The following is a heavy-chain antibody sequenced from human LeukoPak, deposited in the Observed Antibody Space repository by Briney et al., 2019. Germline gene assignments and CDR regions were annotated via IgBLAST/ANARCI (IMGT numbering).Heavy chain of an antibody. J-gene: IGHJ3*02. CDR2: IYWNDDK. CDR3: AHRRYDILTGYAGAFDI. Sequence: SGPTLVKPTQTLTLTCTFSGFSLSTSGVGVGWIRQPPGKALEWLALIYWNDDKRYSPSLKSRLTITKDTSKNQVVLTMTNMDPVDTATYCCAHRRYDILTGYAGAFDIWGQGTMVTVSS. CDR1: GFSLSTSGVG. D-gene: IGHD3-9*01. V-gene: IGHV2-5*01.